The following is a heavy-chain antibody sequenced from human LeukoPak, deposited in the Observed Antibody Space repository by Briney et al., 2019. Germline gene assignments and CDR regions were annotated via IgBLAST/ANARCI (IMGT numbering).Heavy chain of an antibody. CDR1: GGSFSGYY. D-gene: IGHD4-17*01. J-gene: IGHJ6*03. CDR3: ARLMVTTLRRYYYYYYMDV. Sequence: SETLSLTCAVYGGSFSGYYWSWIRQPPGKGLEWIGEINHSGSTNYNPSLKSRVTISVDTSKNQFSLKLSSVTAADTAVYYCARLMVTTLRRYYYYYYMDVWGKGTTVTISS. CDR2: INHSGST. V-gene: IGHV4-34*01.